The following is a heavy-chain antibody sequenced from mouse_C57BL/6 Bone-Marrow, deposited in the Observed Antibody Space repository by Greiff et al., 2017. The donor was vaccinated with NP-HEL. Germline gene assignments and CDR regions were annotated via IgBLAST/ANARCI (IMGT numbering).Heavy chain of an antibody. V-gene: IGHV1-80*01. D-gene: IGHD2-10*01. CDR2: IYPGDGDT. J-gene: IGHJ3*01. Sequence: VKLQESGDELVKPGASVKISCKASGYAFSSYWMNWVKQRPGKGLEWIGQIYPGDGDTNYNGKFKGNATLTADKSSSTAYLQLSSLTSEDSAVYFCFLLPAWFAYWGQGTRVTVSA. CDR1: GYAFSSYW. CDR3: FLLPAWFAY.